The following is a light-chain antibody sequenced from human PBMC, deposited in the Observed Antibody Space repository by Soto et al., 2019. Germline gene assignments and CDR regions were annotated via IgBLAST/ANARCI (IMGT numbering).Light chain of an antibody. CDR3: MQALQTPRT. J-gene: IGKJ1*01. CDR2: LGS. CDR1: QSLLHSNGYNY. Sequence: DIVMTQSPLSLPVTPGEPASISCRSSQSLLHSNGYNYLDWYLQKPGQSPQLLIYLGSNRASGVPDRFSGSGPGTDFTLKISRVEAEDVGVYYCMQALQTPRTFGQENKVEIK. V-gene: IGKV2-28*01.